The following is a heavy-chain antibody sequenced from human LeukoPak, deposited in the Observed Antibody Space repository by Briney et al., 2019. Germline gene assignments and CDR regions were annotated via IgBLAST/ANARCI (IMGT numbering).Heavy chain of an antibody. Sequence: PGGSLRLSCAASGFTFDEYAMHWVRQAPGKGLEWVSLISWDGGSTYYADSVKGRFTISRDNSKNSLYLQMNSLRAEDTALYYCAKDGANYYDSSGYYRPFDYWGRGTLVTVSS. CDR2: ISWDGGST. CDR3: AKDGANYYDSSGYYRPFDY. CDR1: GFTFDEYA. V-gene: IGHV3-43D*04. D-gene: IGHD3-22*01. J-gene: IGHJ4*02.